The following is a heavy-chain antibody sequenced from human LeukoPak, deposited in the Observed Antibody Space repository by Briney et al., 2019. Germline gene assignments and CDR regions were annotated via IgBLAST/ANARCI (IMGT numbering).Heavy chain of an antibody. CDR1: GYTFTSYG. Sequence: ASVKVSCKASGYTFTSYGISWVRQAPGQGLEWMGWISAYNGNTNYAQKLQGRVTMTTDTSTSTAYMELRSLRSDDTAVYYCARLCGSGPVTLLLSYYYGMDVWGQGTTVTVSS. CDR3: ARLCGSGPVTLLLSYYYGMDV. D-gene: IGHD3-10*01. CDR2: ISAYNGNT. V-gene: IGHV1-18*01. J-gene: IGHJ6*02.